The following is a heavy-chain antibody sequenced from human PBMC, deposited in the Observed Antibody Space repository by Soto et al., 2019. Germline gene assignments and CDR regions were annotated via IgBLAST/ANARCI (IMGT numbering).Heavy chain of an antibody. Sequence: SVTLSLTCPVFCGSLSRYYWRWIRTPPGKGLEWIGYIYYSGSTNYNPSLKSRVTISVDTSKNQFSLKLSSVTAADTAVYYCASWNRGQLDWFDSWRHRNLVTVSS. CDR2: IYYSGST. V-gene: IGHV4-59*01. CDR1: CGSLSRYY. J-gene: IGHJ5*01. CDR3: ASWNRGQLDWFDS. D-gene: IGHD1-1*01.